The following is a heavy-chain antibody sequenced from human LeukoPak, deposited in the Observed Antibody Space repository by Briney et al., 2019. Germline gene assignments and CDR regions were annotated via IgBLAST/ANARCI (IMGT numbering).Heavy chain of an antibody. V-gene: IGHV4-59*01. Sequence: SETLSLTCTVSGGSISSYYWSWIRQPPGKGLEWIGYIYYSGSTNYNPSLKSRVTISVDTSKNRFSLKLSSVTAADTAVYYCARNVDTYYYGMDVWGQGTTVTVSS. CDR3: ARNVDTYYYGMDV. CDR2: IYYSGST. J-gene: IGHJ6*02. D-gene: IGHD5-18*01. CDR1: GGSISSYY.